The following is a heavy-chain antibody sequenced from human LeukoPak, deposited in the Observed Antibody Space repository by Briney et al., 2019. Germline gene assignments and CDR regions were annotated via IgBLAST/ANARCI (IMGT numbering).Heavy chain of an antibody. CDR2: INPNSGGT. D-gene: IGHD3-3*01. J-gene: IGHJ5*02. V-gene: IGHV1-2*02. CDR3: ARHSIFGVVLPYNWFDP. Sequence: GASVKVSCKASGYTFTGYYMHWVRQAPGQGLEWMGWINPNSGGTNYAQKFQGRVTMTRDTSISTAYMELSRLRSDDTAVYYCARHSIFGVVLPYNWFDPWGQGTLVTVSS. CDR1: GYTFTGYY.